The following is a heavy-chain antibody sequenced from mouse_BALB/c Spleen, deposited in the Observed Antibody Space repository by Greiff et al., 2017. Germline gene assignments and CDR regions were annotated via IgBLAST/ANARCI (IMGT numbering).Heavy chain of an antibody. Sequence: EVQLVESGPGLVKPSQSLSLTCTVTGYSITSDYAWNWIRQFPGNKLEWMGYISYSGSTSYNPSLKSRISITRDTSKNQFFLQLNSVTTEDTATYYCARSRLGRGAMDYWGQGTSVTVSS. D-gene: IGHD4-1*01. CDR3: ARSRLGRGAMDY. CDR2: ISYSGST. CDR1: GYSITSDYA. J-gene: IGHJ4*01. V-gene: IGHV3-2*02.